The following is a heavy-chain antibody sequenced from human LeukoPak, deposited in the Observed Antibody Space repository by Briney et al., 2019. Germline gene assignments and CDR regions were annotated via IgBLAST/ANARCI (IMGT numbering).Heavy chain of an antibody. CDR3: AKDCSGGSCQDTFDY. J-gene: IGHJ4*02. CDR1: SGFS. V-gene: IGHV3-23*01. Sequence: GGSLRLSCAAFSGFSMSWVRQAPGKGLEWVSAISGSGGSTYYADSVKVRFTISRDNSKNTLYLQMNSLRAEDTAVYYCAKDCSGGSCQDTFDYWGQGTLVTVSS. D-gene: IGHD2-15*01. CDR2: ISGSGGST.